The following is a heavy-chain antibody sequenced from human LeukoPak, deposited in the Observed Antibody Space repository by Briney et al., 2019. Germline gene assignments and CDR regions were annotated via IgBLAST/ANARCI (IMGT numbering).Heavy chain of an antibody. Sequence: GESLKISCKGSGYRFASYWIAWMRHTPGKGLEWIGIMYPGDSDTRYNAPFQGQVTISADKSDSTAYLQRSSLQASDTAIYYCARRIYYSDSWRGFDYWGQGTPVTVSS. CDR1: GYRFASYW. J-gene: IGHJ4*02. CDR3: ARRIYYSDSWRGFDY. V-gene: IGHV5-51*01. CDR2: MYPGDSDT. D-gene: IGHD1-26*01.